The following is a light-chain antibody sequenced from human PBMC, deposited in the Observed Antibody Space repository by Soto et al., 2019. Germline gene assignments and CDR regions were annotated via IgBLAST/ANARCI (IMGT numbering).Light chain of an antibody. Sequence: QAVVTQPPSVSGAPGQRVTISCTGSSSNIGAGYDVHWYQQLPGTAPKLLIYGNSNRPSGVPDRFSGSNSGTSASLAITGLQAEDEADYYCQSYDSSLSRVFGGGTQLTVL. CDR1: SSNIGAGYD. CDR3: QSYDSSLSRV. CDR2: GNS. J-gene: IGLJ2*01. V-gene: IGLV1-40*01.